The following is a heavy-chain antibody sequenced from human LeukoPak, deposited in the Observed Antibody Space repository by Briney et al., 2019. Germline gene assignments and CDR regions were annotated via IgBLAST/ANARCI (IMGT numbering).Heavy chain of an antibody. CDR3: AKRPPQLYDSSGYYDY. CDR1: GFTFSSYA. CDR2: ISGSGGST. Sequence: PGGSLRLSCAASGFTFSSYAMSWVRQAPGKGLEWVSAISGSGGSTYYADSVKGRFTISRDNSKNTLYLQMNSLRAEDTAVYYCAKRPPQLYDSSGYYDYWGQGTLVTVSS. J-gene: IGHJ4*02. V-gene: IGHV3-23*01. D-gene: IGHD3-22*01.